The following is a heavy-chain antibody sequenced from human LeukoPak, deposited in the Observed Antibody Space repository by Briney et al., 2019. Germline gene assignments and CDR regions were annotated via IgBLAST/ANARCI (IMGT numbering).Heavy chain of an antibody. CDR1: GGSISSSSYY. CDR2: IYYSGST. V-gene: IGHV4-39*01. D-gene: IGHD3-3*01. J-gene: IGHJ4*02. CDR3: ATTYYDFWSGHPNVFDY. Sequence: SETLSLTCTVSGGSISSSSYYWGWIRQPPGKGLEWIGCIYYSGSTYYNPSLKSRVTISVDTSKNQFSLKLSSVTAADAAVYYCATTYYDFWSGHPNVFDYWGQGTLVTVSS.